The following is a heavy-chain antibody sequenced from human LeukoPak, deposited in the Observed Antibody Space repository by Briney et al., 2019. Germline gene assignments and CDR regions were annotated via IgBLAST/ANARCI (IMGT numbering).Heavy chain of an antibody. J-gene: IGHJ4*02. D-gene: IGHD3-22*01. CDR3: ARDYGYYDSSGFDY. Sequence: ASVKVSCKASGYSFTSYDINWVRQAPGQGLEWMGWINPNSGGTNYAQKFQGRVTMTRDTSISTAYMELSRLRSDDTAVYYCARDYGYYDSSGFDYWGQGTLVTVSS. CDR2: INPNSGGT. CDR1: GYSFTSYD. V-gene: IGHV1-2*02.